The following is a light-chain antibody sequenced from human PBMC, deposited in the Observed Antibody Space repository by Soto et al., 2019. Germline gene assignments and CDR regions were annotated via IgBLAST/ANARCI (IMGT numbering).Light chain of an antibody. CDR3: SSYTSSSTKV. CDR1: SSDLTYNS. Sequence: QSALTQPASVSGSLGQSISISCTEDSSDLTYNSVSWYQHHPHKAPKLIIYEVSNRPSGVSNRFSGSKSGNTASLTISGLQAEDEADYYCSSYTSSSTKVFGGGTKLTVL. V-gene: IGLV2-14*01. J-gene: IGLJ2*01. CDR2: EVS.